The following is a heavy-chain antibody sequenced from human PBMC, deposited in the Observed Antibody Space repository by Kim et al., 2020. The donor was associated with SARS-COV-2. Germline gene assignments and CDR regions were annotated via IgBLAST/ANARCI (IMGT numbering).Heavy chain of an antibody. J-gene: IGHJ6*02. CDR2: INPNSGGT. CDR3: ACHSDSWSNNYYAMDV. V-gene: IGHV1-2*06. D-gene: IGHD6-13*01. CDR1: EYIFTNYY. Sequence: ASVKVSCKASEYIFTNYYMHWVRQAPGQGLEWMGRINPNSGGTNYAQKFQGRVAMTRDTSISTAYLELYSLRSDDTAVYYCACHSDSWSNNYYAMDVWGQGTTVTVSS.